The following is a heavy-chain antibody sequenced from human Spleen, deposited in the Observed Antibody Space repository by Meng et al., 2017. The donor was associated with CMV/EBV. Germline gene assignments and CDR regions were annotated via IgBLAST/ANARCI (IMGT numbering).Heavy chain of an antibody. J-gene: IGHJ6*02. Sequence: SETLSLTCIVSGGSTSGGHWWGWVRQPPGKGLEWITIIYYDGNTKYNPSLRSRVTISVDTSKNQFSLKLSSVTAADTAVYYCAGQPYYYYYGMDVWGQGTTVTVSS. CDR3: AGQPYYYYYGMDV. CDR1: GGSTSGGHW. V-gene: IGHV4/OR15-8*01. CDR2: IYYDGNT.